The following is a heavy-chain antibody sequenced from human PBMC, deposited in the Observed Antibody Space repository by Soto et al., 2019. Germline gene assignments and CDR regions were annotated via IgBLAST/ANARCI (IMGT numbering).Heavy chain of an antibody. CDR2: INGDGSST. CDR3: ARGGRTGWYGGYY. J-gene: IGHJ4*02. D-gene: IGHD6-19*01. V-gene: IGHV3-74*01. CDR1: GFTFNKHW. Sequence: GGSLRLSCAASGFTFNKHWMHWVRQSRGKGLVGVSRINGDGSSTSYADYVKGRFTISRDNAKNTMFLQMNSMRAEDTAVYFCARGGRTGWYGGYYWGLGTLVTVSS.